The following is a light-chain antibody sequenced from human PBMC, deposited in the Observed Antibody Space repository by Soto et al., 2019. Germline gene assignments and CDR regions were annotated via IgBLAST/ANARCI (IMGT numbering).Light chain of an antibody. CDR2: GAS. CDR3: QQYVSSPFT. J-gene: IGKJ3*01. V-gene: IGKV3-20*01. CDR1: QSVSSDY. Sequence: EIVLTQSPGTLSLSPGERATLSCRASQSVSSDYLAWYQQKPGQAPRLLIYGASRRATGVPDSFSGSGSGTDFTLTISRLEPEDFAVYYCQQYVSSPFTFGPGTKVDI.